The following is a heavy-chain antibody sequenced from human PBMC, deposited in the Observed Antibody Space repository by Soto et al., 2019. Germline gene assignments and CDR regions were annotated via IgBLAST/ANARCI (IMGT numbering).Heavy chain of an antibody. CDR3: ASGIAVAGHRPWYFDY. J-gene: IGHJ4*02. D-gene: IGHD6-19*01. Sequence: QVQLVQSGAEVKKPGSSVKVSCKASGDTFSNYAISWVRQAPGQGLEWRGGIIPVFGAGHYAQQCQGRVTITAAESTNTDYLDLRSLRSEDTAVYYCASGIAVAGHRPWYFDYWGQGTLITVSS. CDR2: IIPVFGAG. V-gene: IGHV1-69*01. CDR1: GDTFSNYA.